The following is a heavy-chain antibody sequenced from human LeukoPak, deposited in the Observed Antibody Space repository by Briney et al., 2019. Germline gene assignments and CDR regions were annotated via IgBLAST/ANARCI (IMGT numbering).Heavy chain of an antibody. CDR1: GFTFSSYA. Sequence: GRSLRLSCAASGFTFSSYAMHWVRQAPGKGLEWVAVISYDGSNKYYADSVKGRFTISRDNSKNTLYLQMNSLRAEDTAVYYCAREGYSYGEDAFDIWGQGTMVTVSS. J-gene: IGHJ3*02. V-gene: IGHV3-30-3*01. D-gene: IGHD5-18*01. CDR3: AREGYSYGEDAFDI. CDR2: ISYDGSNK.